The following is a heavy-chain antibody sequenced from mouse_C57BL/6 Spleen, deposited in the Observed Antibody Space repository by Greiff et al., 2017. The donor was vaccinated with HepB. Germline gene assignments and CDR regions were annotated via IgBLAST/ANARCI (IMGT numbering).Heavy chain of an antibody. CDR3: AKHERGELGRFAY. CDR2: FYPGSGSI. V-gene: IGHV1-62-2*01. D-gene: IGHD4-1*01. CDR1: GYTFTEYT. J-gene: IGHJ3*01. Sequence: VMLVESGAELVKPGASVKLSCKASGYTFTEYTIHWVKQRPGQGLEWIGWFYPGSGSIKYNEKFKDKATLTADKSSSTVYMELSRVTSEDSAVYFCAKHERGELGRFAYWGQGTLVTVSA.